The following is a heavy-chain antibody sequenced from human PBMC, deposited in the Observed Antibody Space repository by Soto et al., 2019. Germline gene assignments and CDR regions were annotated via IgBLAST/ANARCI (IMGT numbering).Heavy chain of an antibody. V-gene: IGHV5-51*01. D-gene: IGHD2-2*01. CDR2: IYHCXSDT. J-gene: IGHJ4*02. CDR3: ARRSTYGSSSGCYFDY. CDR1: GYSFISYL. Sequence: PGESMKISCKGSGYSFISYLSVWVRQMPGKGLEYMGIIYHCXSDTRYSPSFQGQVTISADKSISTAYRQWSSLKASDTAMYYCARRSTYGSSSGCYFDYGGQGIPVTVSS.